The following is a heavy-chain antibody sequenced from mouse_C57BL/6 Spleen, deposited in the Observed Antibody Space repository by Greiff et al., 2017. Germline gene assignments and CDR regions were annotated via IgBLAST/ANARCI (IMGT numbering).Heavy chain of an antibody. V-gene: IGHV2-6-1*01. CDR3: ARQGDSSGYGAMDY. D-gene: IGHD3-2*02. J-gene: IGHJ4*01. CDR2: IWSDGST. CDR1: GFSLTSYG. Sequence: VKLMESGPGLVAPSQSLSITCTVSGFSLTSYGVHWVRQPPGKGLEWLVVIWSDGSTTYNSALKSRLSISKDNSKSQVFLKMNSLQTDDTAMYYCARQGDSSGYGAMDYWGQGTSVTVSS.